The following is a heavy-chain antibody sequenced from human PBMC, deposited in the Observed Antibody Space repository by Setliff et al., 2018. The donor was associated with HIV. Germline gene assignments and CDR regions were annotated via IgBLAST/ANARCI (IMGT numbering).Heavy chain of an antibody. D-gene: IGHD1-7*01. V-gene: IGHV4-34*01. J-gene: IGHJ6*03. CDR1: GGSVSGYY. CDR2: IDHSGST. Sequence: SETLSLTCAVYGGSVSGYYWSWIRQPPGKGLEWIGEIDHSGSTNYNPSLKSRVTIAVDTSKNQFSLKLSSVTAADTAVYYCARDRSNWNYGKNYMDVWGKGTTVTV. CDR3: ARDRSNWNYGKNYMDV.